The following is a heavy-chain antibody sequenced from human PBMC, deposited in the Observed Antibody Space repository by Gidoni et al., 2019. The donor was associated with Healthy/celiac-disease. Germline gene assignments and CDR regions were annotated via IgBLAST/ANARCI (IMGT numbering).Heavy chain of an antibody. CDR2: ISWNSGSI. CDR1: GFNFDDYA. D-gene: IGHD3-16*02. V-gene: IGHV3-9*01. Sequence: EVQLVESGGGLVQPGRSLRLSCAASGFNFDDYAMHWVRQAPGKGLEWVSGISWNSGSIGCADSVKGRFTISRDNAKNSLYLQMNSLRAEDTALYYCAKDPHLGELSYAFDIWGQGTMVTVSS. CDR3: AKDPHLGELSYAFDI. J-gene: IGHJ3*02.